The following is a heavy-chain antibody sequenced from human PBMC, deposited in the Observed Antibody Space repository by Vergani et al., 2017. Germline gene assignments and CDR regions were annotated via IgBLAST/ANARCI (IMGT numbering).Heavy chain of an antibody. CDR1: GYTFSDHH. CDR2: ININSGAT. D-gene: IGHD2-2*01. CDR3: ARLATVVVPAARPLDL. J-gene: IGHJ4*02. V-gene: IGHV1-2*02. Sequence: QVQLVQSGAEVKKPGASVKVSCKASGYTFSDHHLHWVRQAPGQGLEWVGWININSGATKLAQKFQGRVTMGTDTSISTVYMELSSLRSDDTAVYYCARLATVVVPAARPLDLWGQGTLITVSS.